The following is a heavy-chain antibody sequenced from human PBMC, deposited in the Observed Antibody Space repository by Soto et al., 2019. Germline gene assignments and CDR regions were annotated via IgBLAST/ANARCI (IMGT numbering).Heavy chain of an antibody. V-gene: IGHV3-30*18. CDR3: AKDRVAGMRRGAFDY. J-gene: IGHJ4*02. Sequence: QVQLVESGGGVVQPGRSLRLSCAASGFTFSSYGMHWVRQAPGKGLEWVAVISDDGSNKYYADSVKGRFTISRDNSKNTLYLQMNSLRAEDTAVYYCAKDRVAGMRRGAFDYWGQGTLVTVSS. CDR2: ISDDGSNK. CDR1: GFTFSSYG. D-gene: IGHD6-19*01.